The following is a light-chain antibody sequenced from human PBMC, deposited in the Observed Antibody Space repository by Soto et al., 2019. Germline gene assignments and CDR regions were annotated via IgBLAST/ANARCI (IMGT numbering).Light chain of an antibody. Sequence: QSALTQPASVSGSPGQSISISCTGTSSDVGSYDYVSWYQQHPGKAPKLMIYEVSNRPSGVSNRFSGSKSGNTASLTISGLQAEDEADYYCSSYTSSTTLVVFGGGTKVTVL. CDR1: SSDVGSYDY. J-gene: IGLJ2*01. CDR2: EVS. V-gene: IGLV2-14*03. CDR3: SSYTSSTTLVV.